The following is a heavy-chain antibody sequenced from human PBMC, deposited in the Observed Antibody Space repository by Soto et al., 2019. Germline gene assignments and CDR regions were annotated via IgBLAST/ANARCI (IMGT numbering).Heavy chain of an antibody. J-gene: IGHJ6*02. CDR2: VSYDGSDK. Sequence: LRLSCAASGXPFSSYGMHWVRQAPGKGLEWVAVVSYDGSDKYYADSVKGRFTGSRDNSKTTLYLQMNSLRIEDTAVYYCAKVAQGDPLISDYGMDVWGQGTTVTVSS. CDR1: GXPFSSYG. D-gene: IGHD2-21*02. CDR3: AKVAQGDPLISDYGMDV. V-gene: IGHV3-30*18.